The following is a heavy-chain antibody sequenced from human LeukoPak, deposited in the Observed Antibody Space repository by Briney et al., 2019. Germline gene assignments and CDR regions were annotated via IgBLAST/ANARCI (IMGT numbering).Heavy chain of an antibody. CDR2: IYHSGSI. D-gene: IGHD1-26*01. Sequence: SETLSLTCAVSGGSISSGGYSWSWIRQPPGKGLEWIGYIYHSGSIYYNPSLKSRVTISVDRSKNQFSLKLSSVTAADTAVYYCARGGYYAPPIWGQGTMVTVSS. CDR3: ARGGYYAPPI. V-gene: IGHV4-30-2*01. J-gene: IGHJ3*02. CDR1: GGSISSGGYS.